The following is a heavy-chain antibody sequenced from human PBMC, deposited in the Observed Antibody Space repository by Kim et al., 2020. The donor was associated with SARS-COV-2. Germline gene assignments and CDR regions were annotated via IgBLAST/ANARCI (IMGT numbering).Heavy chain of an antibody. CDR2: IYYSGST. J-gene: IGHJ4*02. V-gene: IGHV4-59*01. CDR3: ARDRSDSSFFDY. CDR1: GGSISSYY. Sequence: SETLSLTCTVSGGSISSYYWSWIRQPPGKGLEWIGYIYYSGSTNYNPSLKSRVTISVDTSKNQFSLKLSSVTAADTAVYYCARDRSDSSFFDYWGQGTLVTVSS. D-gene: IGHD3-22*01.